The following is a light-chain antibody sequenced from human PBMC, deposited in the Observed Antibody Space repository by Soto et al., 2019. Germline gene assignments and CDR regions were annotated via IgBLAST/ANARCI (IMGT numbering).Light chain of an antibody. CDR1: QSVSSN. Sequence: EIVMTQSPATLSVSPGERATLSCRASQSVSSNLAWYQQKPGQAPRLLIYGASTRATGIPARFSGSGSGTEFTLTISSLPSADFAVYYCQQYNNWITFGQGTRLEIK. CDR3: QQYNNWIT. CDR2: GAS. V-gene: IGKV3-15*01. J-gene: IGKJ5*01.